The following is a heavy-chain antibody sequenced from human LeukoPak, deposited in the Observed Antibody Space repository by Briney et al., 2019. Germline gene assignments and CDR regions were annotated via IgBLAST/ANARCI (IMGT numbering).Heavy chain of an antibody. J-gene: IGHJ6*02. Sequence: GASVKVSCKASGYTFTSYGISWVRQAPGQGLEWMGWISAYNGNTNYAQKLQGRVTMTTDTSTSTAYMELRSLRSDDTAVYYCARDMFRSAYDFNAKAIHYYYGMDVWGQGTTVTVSS. CDR1: GYTFTSYG. D-gene: IGHD5-12*01. CDR3: ARDMFRSAYDFNAKAIHYYYGMDV. V-gene: IGHV1-18*01. CDR2: ISAYNGNT.